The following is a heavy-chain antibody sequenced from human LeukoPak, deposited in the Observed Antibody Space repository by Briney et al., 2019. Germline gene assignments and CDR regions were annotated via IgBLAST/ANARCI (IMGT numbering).Heavy chain of an antibody. V-gene: IGHV1-24*01. CDR2: FDPEDGET. D-gene: IGHD6-19*01. J-gene: IGHJ3*02. Sequence: GASVKVSCKVSGYTLTELSMNWGRQAPGKGLEWMGGFDPEDGETIYAQKFQGRVTMTEDTSTDTAYMELNSLRAEDTAVYYCARDQEYSCGWSAFDIWGQGTMVTVSS. CDR1: GYTLTELS. CDR3: ARDQEYSCGWSAFDI.